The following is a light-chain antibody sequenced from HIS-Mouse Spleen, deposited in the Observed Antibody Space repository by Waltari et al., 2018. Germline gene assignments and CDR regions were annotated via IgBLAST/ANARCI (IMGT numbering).Light chain of an antibody. J-gene: IGKJ1*01. Sequence: DIQMTQSPSTLSASVGDRVTITCRASQSISSWWAWYQQKPGKATKLLIYKASSLERGVPSRFSGSGSGTEFTLTISSLQPDDFATYYCQQYNSYSPAFGQGTKVEIK. V-gene: IGKV1-5*03. CDR1: QSISSW. CDR2: KAS. CDR3: QQYNSYSPA.